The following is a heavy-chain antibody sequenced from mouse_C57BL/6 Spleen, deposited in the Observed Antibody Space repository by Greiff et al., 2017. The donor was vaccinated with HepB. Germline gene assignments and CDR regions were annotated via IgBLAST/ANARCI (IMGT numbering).Heavy chain of an antibody. V-gene: IGHV7-3*01. CDR2: IRNKANGYTT. Sequence: EVKVVESGGGLVQPGGSLSLSCAPSGFTFTDYYMSWVRQPPGKALEWLGFIRNKANGYTTEYSASVKGRFTISRDNSQSILYLQMNALRAEDSATYYCAAYYGSSWAFAYWGQGTLVTVSA. CDR3: AAYYGSSWAFAY. J-gene: IGHJ3*01. CDR1: GFTFTDYY. D-gene: IGHD1-1*01.